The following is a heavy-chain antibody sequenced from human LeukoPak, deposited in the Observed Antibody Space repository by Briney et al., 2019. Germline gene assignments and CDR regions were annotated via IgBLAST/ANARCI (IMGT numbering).Heavy chain of an antibody. J-gene: IGHJ4*02. CDR2: IYYSGST. CDR1: GGSISSYY. Sequence: PSETLSLTCTVSGGSISSYYWSWIRQPPGKGLEWIGYIYYSGSTNYNPSLKSRVTISVDTSKNQCSLKLSSETAADTVVYYCERDRYYHDRSGYSLFDYWGQGTLVTVSS. CDR3: ERDRYYHDRSGYSLFDY. V-gene: IGHV4-59*01. D-gene: IGHD3-22*01.